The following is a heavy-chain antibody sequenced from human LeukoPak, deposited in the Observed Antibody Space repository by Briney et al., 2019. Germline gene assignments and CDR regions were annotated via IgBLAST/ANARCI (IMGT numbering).Heavy chain of an antibody. CDR1: GYTFTSYY. D-gene: IGHD4-23*01. Sequence: ASVKVSCKASGYTFTSYYMHWVRQAPGQGLEWMGIINPSGGSTSYAQKFQGRVTMTRDTSTSTVYMELSSLRAEDTAVYYCARDPSYGGNSPYFDYWGQGTLVTVSS. V-gene: IGHV1-46*01. CDR2: INPSGGST. J-gene: IGHJ4*02. CDR3: ARDPSYGGNSPYFDY.